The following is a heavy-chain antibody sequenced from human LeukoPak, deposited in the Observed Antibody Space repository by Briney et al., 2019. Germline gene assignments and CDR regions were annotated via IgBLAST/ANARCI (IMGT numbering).Heavy chain of an antibody. CDR3: AMYYYDSSGYGAFDI. CDR2: INPNSDGT. Sequence: ASVKVSCKASGYTFTGYYMHWVRQAPGQGLEWMGRINPNSDGTNYAQKFQGRVTMTRDTSISTAYMELSRLRSDDTAVYYCAMYYYDSSGYGAFDIWGQGTMVTVSS. CDR1: GYTFTGYY. D-gene: IGHD3-22*01. J-gene: IGHJ3*02. V-gene: IGHV1-2*06.